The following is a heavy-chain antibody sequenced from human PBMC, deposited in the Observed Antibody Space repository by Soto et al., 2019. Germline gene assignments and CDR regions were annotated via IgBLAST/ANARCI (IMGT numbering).Heavy chain of an antibody. V-gene: IGHV4-31*03. CDR2: IYCSGST. CDR1: GGSISSGGYY. J-gene: IGHJ5*02. CDR3: GRNQRRAAAGTNGFDP. D-gene: IGHD6-13*01. Sequence: SETLSLTCTVSGGSISSGGYYWSWIRQHPGKGLEWIGYIYCSGSTYYNPSLKSRVTISVDTSKNQFSLKLRSVTAADTAVYYFGRNQRRAAAGTNGFDPWGQGTRVPVSS.